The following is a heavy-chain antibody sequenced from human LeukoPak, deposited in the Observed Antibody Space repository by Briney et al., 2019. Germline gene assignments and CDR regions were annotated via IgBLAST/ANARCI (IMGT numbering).Heavy chain of an antibody. D-gene: IGHD5-24*01. J-gene: IGHJ4*02. CDR2: INHTGST. CDR3: ARWPQFADAFDY. V-gene: IGHV4-34*01. CDR1: GGPFSGYY. Sequence: AETLSLTCAGYGGPFSGYYWSWIRQSPGKGLEWIGEINHTGSTIYNPSLKSRVIMSVDMSSNQFSLKLSSVTAADTAVYYCARWPQFADAFDYWGQGTLVTVSS.